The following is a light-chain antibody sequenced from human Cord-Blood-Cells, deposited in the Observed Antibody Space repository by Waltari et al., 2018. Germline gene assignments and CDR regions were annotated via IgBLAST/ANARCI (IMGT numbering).Light chain of an antibody. V-gene: IGLV1-47*01. Sequence: QSVLTQPPSASGTPGQRVTISCSGSSSNIGSNYVYWYQQLPGTDPKLLIYGNNQRPSGVPGRFSGSKSGTSASLAISGLRSEDEADYYCAAWDDSLSGWVFGGGTKLTVL. J-gene: IGLJ3*02. CDR1: SSNIGSNY. CDR3: AAWDDSLSGWV. CDR2: GNN.